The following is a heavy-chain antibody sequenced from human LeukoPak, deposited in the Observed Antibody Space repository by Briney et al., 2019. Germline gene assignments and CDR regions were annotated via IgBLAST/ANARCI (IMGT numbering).Heavy chain of an antibody. D-gene: IGHD6-13*01. V-gene: IGHV4-59*12. J-gene: IGHJ4*02. CDR1: GGSISSYY. CDR3: ARDRGEQQLAYDY. CDR2: IYYSGST. Sequence: SETLSLTCTVSGGSISSYYWSWIRQPPGKGLEWIGYIYYSGSTNYNPSLKSRVTISVDTSKNQFSLKLSSVTAADTAVYYCARDRGEQQLAYDYWGQGTLVTVSS.